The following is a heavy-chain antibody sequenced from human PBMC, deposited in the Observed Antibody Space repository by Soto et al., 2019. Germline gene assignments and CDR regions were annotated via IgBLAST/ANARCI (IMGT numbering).Heavy chain of an antibody. CDR2: IYYSGST. V-gene: IGHV4-31*03. CDR1: GGSISSGVYY. CDR3: ARGEGYCSSTSCYPWFDP. Sequence: SETRSRTCTVSGGSISSGVYYWIGIRQHPGKGLEWIGYIYYSGSTYYNPSLKSRVTISVDTSKNQFSLKLSSVTAADTAVYYCARGEGYCSSTSCYPWFDPWGQGTLVTVSS. J-gene: IGHJ5*02. D-gene: IGHD2-2*01.